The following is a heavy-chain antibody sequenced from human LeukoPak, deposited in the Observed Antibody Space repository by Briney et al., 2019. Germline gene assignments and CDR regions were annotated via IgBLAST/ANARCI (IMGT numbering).Heavy chain of an antibody. CDR1: GYTFTSYD. Sequence: ASVKVSCKASGYTFTSYDINWVRQATGQGLEWMGWMNPNSGNTGYAQKFQGRVTMTRNTSISTAYMELSSLRSEDTAVYYCARDLGGYDVVGFDYWGQGTLVTVSS. D-gene: IGHD5-12*01. CDR3: ARDLGGYDVVGFDY. J-gene: IGHJ4*02. CDR2: MNPNSGNT. V-gene: IGHV1-8*01.